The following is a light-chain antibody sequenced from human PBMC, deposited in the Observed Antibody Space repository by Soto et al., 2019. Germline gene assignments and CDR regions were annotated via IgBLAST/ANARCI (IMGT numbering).Light chain of an antibody. CDR2: TAS. V-gene: IGKV1-5*01. CDR3: QQYNSYPRT. Sequence: DIHMTQSPSTLSGSVGDRVTITCRASQTISSWLAWYQQKPGKAPKLLINTASTLQSGVPSRFSGSGSGTEFTLTISSLQPDDFATYYCQQYNSYPRTFGQGTKVDIK. J-gene: IGKJ1*01. CDR1: QTISSW.